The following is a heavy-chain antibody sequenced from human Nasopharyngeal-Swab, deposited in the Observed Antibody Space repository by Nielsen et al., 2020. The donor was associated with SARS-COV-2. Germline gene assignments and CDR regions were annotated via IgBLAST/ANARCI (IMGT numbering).Heavy chain of an antibody. J-gene: IGHJ5*02. V-gene: IGHV3-33*01. CDR3: ARDYYGSGKGWFDP. Sequence: WIRQPPGKGLEWVAVIWYDGGNKYYADSAKGRFTISRDNSKNTLYLQMNSLRAEDTAVYYCARDYYGSGKGWFDPWGQGTLVTVSS. D-gene: IGHD3-10*01. CDR2: IWYDGGNK.